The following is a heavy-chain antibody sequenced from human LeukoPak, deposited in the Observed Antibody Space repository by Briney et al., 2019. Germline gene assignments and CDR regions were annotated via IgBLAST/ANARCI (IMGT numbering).Heavy chain of an antibody. CDR1: GGSISSSSYY. CDR2: IYYSGST. Sequence: PSETLSLTCTVSGGSISSSSYYWGWIRQSPGKGLEWIGSIYYSGSTYYNPSLKSRVTISVDTSKNQFSLKLSPVTAADTAVYYCARDSPPVDRLFDYWGQGTLVTVSS. D-gene: IGHD2-21*01. CDR3: ARDSPPVDRLFDY. V-gene: IGHV4-39*07. J-gene: IGHJ4*02.